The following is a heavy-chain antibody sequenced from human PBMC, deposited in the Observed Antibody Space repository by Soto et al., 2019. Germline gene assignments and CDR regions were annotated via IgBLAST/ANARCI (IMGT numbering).Heavy chain of an antibody. CDR1: GGSMRGYS. CDR3: ARESYYGSGATVVAY. CDR2: IYYSGTT. D-gene: IGHD3-10*01. V-gene: IGHV4-59*01. Sequence: SETLSLTCTVSGGSMRGYSWSWIRQPPGKGLEWIGYIYYSGTTSYNPSLNSRVTMSVDTSKNQFSLKVNSVTAADTAVYYCARESYYGSGATVVAYWGQGTLVTVSS. J-gene: IGHJ4*02.